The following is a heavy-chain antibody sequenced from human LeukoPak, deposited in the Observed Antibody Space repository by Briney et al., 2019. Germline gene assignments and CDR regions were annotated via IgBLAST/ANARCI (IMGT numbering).Heavy chain of an antibody. Sequence: PGGSLRLSCAASGFTFSSYEMNWVRQAPGKGLEWVSYISSSGSTIYYADSVKGRFTISRDNAKNSLYLQMNSLRAEDTAVYYCARDGGIITMINPWGQGTLVTVSS. CDR1: GFTFSSYE. CDR2: ISSSGSTI. V-gene: IGHV3-48*03. CDR3: ARDGGIITMINP. J-gene: IGHJ5*02. D-gene: IGHD3-22*01.